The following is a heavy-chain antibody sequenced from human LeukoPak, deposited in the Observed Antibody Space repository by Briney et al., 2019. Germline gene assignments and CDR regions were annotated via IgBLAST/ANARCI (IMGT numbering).Heavy chain of an antibody. V-gene: IGHV1-2*02. CDR2: INPNSGGT. Sequence: ASVKVSCKASGYTFTGYYMHWVRQALGQGLEWMGWINPNSGGTNYAQKFQGRVTMTRDTSISTAYMELSRLRSDDTAVYYCARDMGWLQPDNYFDYWGQGTLVTVSS. CDR1: GYTFTGYY. J-gene: IGHJ4*02. D-gene: IGHD5-24*01. CDR3: ARDMGWLQPDNYFDY.